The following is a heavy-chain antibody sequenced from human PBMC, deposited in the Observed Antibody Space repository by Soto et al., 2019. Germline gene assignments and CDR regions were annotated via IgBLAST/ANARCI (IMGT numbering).Heavy chain of an antibody. Sequence: GGSLSLSCAASGCTFSSYAMHWVRQAPGKGLEWVAVISYDGSNKYYADSVKGRFTISRDNSKNTLYLQMNSLRAEDTAVYYCARALYQLLTVSYYYGMDVWGQGTTVTVSS. CDR2: ISYDGSNK. V-gene: IGHV3-30-3*01. D-gene: IGHD2-2*01. CDR3: ARALYQLLTVSYYYGMDV. CDR1: GCTFSSYA. J-gene: IGHJ6*02.